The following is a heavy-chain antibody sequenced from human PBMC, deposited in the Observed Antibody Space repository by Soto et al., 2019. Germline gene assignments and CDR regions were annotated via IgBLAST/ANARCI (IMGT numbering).Heavy chain of an antibody. CDR1: GFTFSNPW. V-gene: IGHV3-15*07. CDR3: TTDSYSTIIIVRFDY. D-gene: IGHD3-22*01. CDR2: VKSKKQGGTT. J-gene: IGHJ4*01. Sequence: WGALRPSFAPSGFTFSNPWINWVRPAPGKGLERGGRVKSKKQGGTTEYNEPVKGRFAISRDDSYNMVYLQMNSLKIEDTAVYYCTTDSYSTIIIVRFDYWGHGTLVTVSS.